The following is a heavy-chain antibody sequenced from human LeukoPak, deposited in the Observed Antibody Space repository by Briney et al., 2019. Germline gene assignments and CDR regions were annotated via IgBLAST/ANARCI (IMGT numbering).Heavy chain of an antibody. J-gene: IGHJ4*02. CDR1: GFTFSSYA. CDR2: ISYDGSNK. CDR3: ARGGAYYDFWSGYYNPDY. D-gene: IGHD3-3*01. Sequence: GGSLRLSCAASGFTFSSYAMHWVRQAPGKGLEWVAVISYDGSNKDYADSVKGRFTISRDNSKNTLYLQMNSLRAEDTAVYYCARGGAYYDFWSGYYNPDYWGQGTLVTVSS. V-gene: IGHV3-30-3*01.